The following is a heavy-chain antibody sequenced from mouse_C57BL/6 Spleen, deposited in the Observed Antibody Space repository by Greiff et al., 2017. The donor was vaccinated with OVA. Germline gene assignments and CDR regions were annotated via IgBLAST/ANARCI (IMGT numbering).Heavy chain of an antibody. V-gene: IGHV1-50*01. CDR2: IDPSDSYT. CDR3: ARRLERPYFDY. J-gene: IGHJ2*01. Sequence: QVQLQQPGAELVKPGASVKLSCKASGYTFTSYWMQWVKQRPGQGLEWIGEIDPSDSYTNYNQKFKGKATLTVDTSSSTAYMQLSSLTSEDSAVYYCARRLERPYFDYWGQGTTLTVSS. CDR1: GYTFTSYW.